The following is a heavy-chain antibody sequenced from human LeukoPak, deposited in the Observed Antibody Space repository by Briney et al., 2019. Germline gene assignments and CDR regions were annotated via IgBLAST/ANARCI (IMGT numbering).Heavy chain of an antibody. CDR2: ISSSSSYI. CDR1: GFTFSSYS. D-gene: IGHD2-21*02. Sequence: GGSLRLSCAASGFTFSSYSMNWVRQAPGKGLEWVSSISSSSSYIYYADSVKGRFTISRDNAKNSLYLQMNSLRAEDTAVYYCARGGVTTPDYFDYWGQGTLVTVSS. J-gene: IGHJ4*02. CDR3: ARGGVTTPDYFDY. V-gene: IGHV3-21*01.